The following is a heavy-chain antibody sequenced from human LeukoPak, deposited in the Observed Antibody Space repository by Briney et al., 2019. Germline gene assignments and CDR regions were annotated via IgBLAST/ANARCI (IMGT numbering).Heavy chain of an antibody. CDR3: VRGESRGYYRH. CDR1: GYTFDDYG. D-gene: IGHD3-22*01. J-gene: IGHJ4*02. CDR2: INWNGGST. Sequence: GGSLRLSCAASGYTFDDYGMSWVRQAPGKGLEWVSGINWNGGSTLYADSVKGRFTISRDNAKNSLYVQMNSLRGGDTALYYCVRGESRGYYRHWGQGTLVTVSS. V-gene: IGHV3-20*04.